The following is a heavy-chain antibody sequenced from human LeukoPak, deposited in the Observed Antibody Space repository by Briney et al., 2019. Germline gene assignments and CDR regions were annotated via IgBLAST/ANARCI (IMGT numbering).Heavy chain of an antibody. V-gene: IGHV3-43*02. Sequence: GGSLRLSCATSGFTFDDYGMSWVRQAPGKGLEWVSLISGDGGSTYYADSVKGRFTISRDNSKNSLYLQMNSLRTEDTALYYCAKDMGYSYGYYWGQGTLVTVSS. D-gene: IGHD5-18*01. CDR3: AKDMGYSYGYY. CDR1: GFTFDDYG. CDR2: ISGDGGST. J-gene: IGHJ4*02.